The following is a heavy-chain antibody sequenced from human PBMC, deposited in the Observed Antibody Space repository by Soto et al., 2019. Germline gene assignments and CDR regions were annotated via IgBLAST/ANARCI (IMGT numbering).Heavy chain of an antibody. J-gene: IGHJ6*03. CDR3: TRDRDTAMVSGTYYYMDV. D-gene: IGHD5-18*01. CDR1: GFTCCRYS. Sequence: GGSLRLSCTASGFTCCRYSMSWLRQAPGKGLEWVGFIRSKAYGGTTEYAASVKGRFTISRDDSKSIAYLQMNSLKTEDTAVYYCTRDRDTAMVSGTYYYMDVWGKGTTVTVS. V-gene: IGHV3-49*03. CDR2: IRSKAYGGTT.